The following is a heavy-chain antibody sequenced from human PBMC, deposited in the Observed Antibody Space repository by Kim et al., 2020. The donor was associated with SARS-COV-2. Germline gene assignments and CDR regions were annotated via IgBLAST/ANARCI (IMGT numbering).Heavy chain of an antibody. D-gene: IGHD3-3*01. Sequence: CLKGRVTISVDTSKNQFALKRSSVTAADTAVYYCARGRITIFGVVTEFDYWGQGTLVTVSS. V-gene: IGHV4-31*02. J-gene: IGHJ4*02. CDR3: ARGRITIFGVVTEFDY.